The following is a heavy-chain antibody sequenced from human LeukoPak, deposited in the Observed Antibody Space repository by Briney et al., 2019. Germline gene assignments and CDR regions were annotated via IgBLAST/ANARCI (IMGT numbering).Heavy chain of an antibody. V-gene: IGHV1-3*01. CDR1: GYTFTSYA. CDR2: INAGNGNT. CDR3: ARVPTPYYHYYGMDV. J-gene: IGHJ6*02. D-gene: IGHD4-17*01. Sequence: ASVTVSCKASGYTFTSYAMHWVRQAPGQRLEWMGWINAGNGNTKYPQKFQGRVTITRDTSASTAYMELSSLRSEDTAVYYCARVPTPYYHYYGMDVWGQGTTVTVSS.